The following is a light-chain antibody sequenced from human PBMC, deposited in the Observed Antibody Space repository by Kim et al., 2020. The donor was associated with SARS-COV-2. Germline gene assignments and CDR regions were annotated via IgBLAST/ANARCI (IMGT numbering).Light chain of an antibody. V-gene: IGKV3-15*01. Sequence: SVSPVKRVTTYCRASQSVSTNLVWYQQKPGQAPRLLIYGASTRATGIPARFSGSGSGTEFTLTISSLQSEDFAVYYCQQYNNLRTFGQGTKVDIK. CDR2: GAS. J-gene: IGKJ1*01. CDR3: QQYNNLRT. CDR1: QSVSTN.